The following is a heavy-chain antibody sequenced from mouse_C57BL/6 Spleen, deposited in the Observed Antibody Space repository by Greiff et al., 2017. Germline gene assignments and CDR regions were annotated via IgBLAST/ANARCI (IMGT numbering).Heavy chain of an antibody. D-gene: IGHD2-4*01. Sequence: EVKLVESGEGLVKPGGSLKLSCAASGFTFSSYAMSWVRQTPEKRLEWVAYISSGGDYIYYADTVKGRFTISRDNARNTLYLQMSSLKSEDTAMYYCTRYYDYGDYAMDYWGQGTSVTVSS. J-gene: IGHJ4*01. CDR2: ISSGGDYI. CDR1: GFTFSSYA. V-gene: IGHV5-9-1*02. CDR3: TRYYDYGDYAMDY.